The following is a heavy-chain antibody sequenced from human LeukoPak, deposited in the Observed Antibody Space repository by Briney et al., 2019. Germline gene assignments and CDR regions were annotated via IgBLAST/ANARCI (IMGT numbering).Heavy chain of an antibody. Sequence: PSETLSLTCTVSGGSISSYYWSWIRQPPGKGLEWSGYIYYSGSTNYNPSLKSRVTISVDTSKNQFSLKLSSVTAADTAVYYCARGTAVAGTSWFDPWGQGTLVTVSS. D-gene: IGHD6-19*01. CDR1: GGSISSYY. CDR2: IYYSGST. CDR3: ARGTAVAGTSWFDP. J-gene: IGHJ5*02. V-gene: IGHV4-59*08.